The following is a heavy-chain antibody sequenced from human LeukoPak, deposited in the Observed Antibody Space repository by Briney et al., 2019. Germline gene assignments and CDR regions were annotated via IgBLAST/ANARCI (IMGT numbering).Heavy chain of an antibody. CDR2: IIPILGIA. Sequence: SVKVSCKASGGTFSSYTISWVRQAPGQGLEWMGRIIPILGIANYAQKFQGRVTITADKSTSTAYMELSSLRSEDTAVYYRARGPDSITIFGVVITDAFDIWGQGTMVTVSS. D-gene: IGHD3-3*01. J-gene: IGHJ3*02. CDR3: ARGPDSITIFGVVITDAFDI. CDR1: GGTFSSYT. V-gene: IGHV1-69*02.